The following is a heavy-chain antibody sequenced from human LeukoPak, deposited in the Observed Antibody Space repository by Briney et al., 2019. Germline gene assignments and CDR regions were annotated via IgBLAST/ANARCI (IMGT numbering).Heavy chain of an antibody. J-gene: IGHJ4*01. Sequence: PGGSLRLSCADSGFTFSNYWINRVRQAPGKRLEWVASINYDGTEKNYVGSLKGRITISRYNDKNSLYLQMNSLRAEDTAVYYCASVGTYYSESSGYYRKYYFDYWGQGTLATVSS. CDR3: ASVGTYYSESSGYYRKYYFDY. CDR2: INYDGTEK. D-gene: IGHD3-22*01. V-gene: IGHV3-7*01. CDR1: GFTFSNYW.